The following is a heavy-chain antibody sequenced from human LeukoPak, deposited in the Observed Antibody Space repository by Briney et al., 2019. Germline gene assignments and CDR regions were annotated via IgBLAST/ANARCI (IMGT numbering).Heavy chain of an antibody. CDR1: GYTFTSYG. V-gene: IGHV1-18*01. CDR3: ARDLGDDRSYYDFWSGYYGSRYYYYYMDV. D-gene: IGHD3-3*01. J-gene: IGHJ6*03. Sequence: ASVKVSCMASGYTFTSYGISWVRQAPGQGLEWMGWISAYNGNTNYAQKLQGRVTMTTDTSTSTAYMELRSLRSDDTAVYYCARDLGDDRSYYDFWSGYYGSRYYYYYMDVWGKGTTVTVSS. CDR2: ISAYNGNT.